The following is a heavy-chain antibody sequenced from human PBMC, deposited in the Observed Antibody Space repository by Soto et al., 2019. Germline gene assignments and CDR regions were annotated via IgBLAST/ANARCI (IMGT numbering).Heavy chain of an antibody. CDR1: GGSISRYY. V-gene: IGHV4-59*08. D-gene: IGHD3-10*02. CDR3: ARGGAFSAFMS. CDR2: IYYSGST. J-gene: IGHJ5*02. Sequence: PSETLSLTCTVSGGSISRYYWSWIRQPPGKGLEWIGYIYYSGSTNYNPSLKSRVTISVDTSKNQFSLKLSSVTAADTAVYYCARGGAFSAFMSWGQGTLVTVSS.